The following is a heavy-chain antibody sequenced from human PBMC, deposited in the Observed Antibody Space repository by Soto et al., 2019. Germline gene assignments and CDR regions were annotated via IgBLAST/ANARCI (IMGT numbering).Heavy chain of an antibody. Sequence: EVQLVESGGGLVQPGGSLRLSCAASGFTFISHWIHWVRQTPGKGLVWVSRIDVGGSNRNYADSVKGRFTNSRDNAKNTVYLQMNSLRADDTAVYYCVRGIYRKFGMDVWGQGTTV. V-gene: IGHV3-74*01. CDR3: VRGIYRKFGMDV. CDR2: IDVGGSNR. J-gene: IGHJ6*02. D-gene: IGHD3-16*02. CDR1: GFTFISHW.